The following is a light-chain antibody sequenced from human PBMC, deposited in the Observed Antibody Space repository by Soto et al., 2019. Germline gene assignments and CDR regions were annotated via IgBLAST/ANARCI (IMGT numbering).Light chain of an antibody. V-gene: IGLV1-40*01. Sequence: QSVLTQPPSVSGAPGQRVTISCTGSSSNIGAGYDVHWYQQLPGTAPKLLIPGNSNRPSGVPDRFSGSKSGTSASLAITGLQAEDEADYYCQSYDSSLSGHVVFGGGTKLTVL. J-gene: IGLJ2*01. CDR2: GNS. CDR1: SSNIGAGYD. CDR3: QSYDSSLSGHVV.